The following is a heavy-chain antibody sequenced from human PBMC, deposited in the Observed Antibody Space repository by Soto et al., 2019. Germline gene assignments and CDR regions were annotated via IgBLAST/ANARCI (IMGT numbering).Heavy chain of an antibody. CDR3: ARAVGDITMIVVVITQDYFDY. CDR2: INAGNGNT. V-gene: IGHV1-3*01. CDR1: GYTFTSYA. Sequence: ASVKVSCTASGYTFTSYARHWVRQAPGQRLEWMGWINAGNGNTKYSQKFQGRVTITRDTSASTAYMELSSLRSEDTAVYYCARAVGDITMIVVVITQDYFDYWGQGTLVTVPQ. D-gene: IGHD3-22*01. J-gene: IGHJ4*02.